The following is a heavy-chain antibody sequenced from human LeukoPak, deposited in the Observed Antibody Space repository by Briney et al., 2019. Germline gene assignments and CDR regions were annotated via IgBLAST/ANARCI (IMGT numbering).Heavy chain of an antibody. CDR1: GFTFSDYY. D-gene: IGHD2-2*01. Sequence: GGSLRLSCAASGFTFSDYYMSWIRQAPGKGLEWVSYISSSGSTIYYADSVKGRFTISRDNSKNTLYLQMNRLRAEDTAVYYCAKGSRGSCSRTYCYPFDYWGQGTLVTVSS. J-gene: IGHJ4*02. V-gene: IGHV3-11*01. CDR3: AKGSRGSCSRTYCYPFDY. CDR2: ISSSGSTI.